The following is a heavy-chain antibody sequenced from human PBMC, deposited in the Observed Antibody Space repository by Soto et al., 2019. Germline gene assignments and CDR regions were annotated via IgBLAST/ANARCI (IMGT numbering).Heavy chain of an antibody. CDR2: NSAYNDNT. CDR3: ARRLKGGDVTENWFDP. J-gene: IGHJ5*02. CDR1: GYTFTKFG. D-gene: IGHD2-21*01. Sequence: QVRLVQSGAEVKKPGASVKVSCKSSGYTFTKFGISWVRQAPGQGLEWMGWNSAYNDNTNYAQKLQGRVTMTSDTSTSTAYMELRSLRSDDTAVYYCARRLKGGDVTENWFDPWGQGTLVTVSS. V-gene: IGHV1-18*01.